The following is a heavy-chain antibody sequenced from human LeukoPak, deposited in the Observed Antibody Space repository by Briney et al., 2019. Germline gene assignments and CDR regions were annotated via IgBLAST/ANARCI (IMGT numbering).Heavy chain of an antibody. CDR1: GFTFSTYG. Sequence: GESLRLSCATSGFTFSTYGMHWVRQAPGKGLVWVAFTGYDGSEIHYADSVKGRFTISRDNSKNTVHLQMGGLRGEDTAVYYCAKRGKDSPGYYNYFDSWGQGTLVTVSS. CDR3: AKRGKDSPGYYNYFDS. D-gene: IGHD3-22*01. J-gene: IGHJ4*02. CDR2: TGYDGSEI. V-gene: IGHV3-30*02.